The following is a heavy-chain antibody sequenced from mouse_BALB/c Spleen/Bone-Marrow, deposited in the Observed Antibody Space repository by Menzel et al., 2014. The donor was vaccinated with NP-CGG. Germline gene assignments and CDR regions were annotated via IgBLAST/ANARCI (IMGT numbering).Heavy chain of an antibody. J-gene: IGHJ3*01. CDR2: IDPANVNT. CDR3: ATYYYGSSPFAY. Sequence: DVKLVESGAELVKPGASVKLSRTASGFNIKNTYIHWVKQRPEQGLEWIGRIDPANVNTKYDPKFQGKATITADTSSNTAYLQLSSLTSEDTAVYYCATYYYGSSPFAYWGQGTLVTVSA. CDR1: GFNIKNTY. V-gene: IGHV14-3*02. D-gene: IGHD1-1*01.